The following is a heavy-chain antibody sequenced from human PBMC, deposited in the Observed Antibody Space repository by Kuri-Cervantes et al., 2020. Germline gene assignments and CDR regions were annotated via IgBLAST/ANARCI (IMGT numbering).Heavy chain of an antibody. CDR1: GFTVSSNY. J-gene: IGHJ4*02. V-gene: IGHV3-66*03. Sequence: LSLTCAASGFTVSSNYMSWVRQAPGKGLEWVSVIYSCGSTYYADSVKGRFTISRDNSKNTLYLQMNSLRAEDTAVYYCARDYFGDYYFDYWGQGTLVTVSS. D-gene: IGHD4-17*01. CDR2: IYSCGST. CDR3: ARDYFGDYYFDY.